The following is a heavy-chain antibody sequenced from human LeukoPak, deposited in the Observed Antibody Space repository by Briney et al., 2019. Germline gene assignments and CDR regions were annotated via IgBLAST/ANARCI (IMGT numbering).Heavy chain of an antibody. CDR3: ARGAGTMVYYIDV. J-gene: IGHJ6*03. CDR1: GFTFSTFP. CDR2: ISNDGVNQ. D-gene: IGHD1-7*01. Sequence: RPGRSLRLSCAASGFTFSTFPMHWVRQAPGKGLQWVAVISNDGVNQYYADSAKGRFTISRDNSKNTLFLQMNSLTTEDTAVYYCARGAGTMVYYIDVWGKGPTVTVSS. V-gene: IGHV3-30*16.